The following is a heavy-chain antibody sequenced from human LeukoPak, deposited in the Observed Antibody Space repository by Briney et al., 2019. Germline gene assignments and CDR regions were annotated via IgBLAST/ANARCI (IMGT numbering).Heavy chain of an antibody. Sequence: GGSLRLSCAASGFTFSSYGMSWVRQAPGKGLEWVSAISGSGGSTYYADSVKGRFTISRDNAKNTLYLQLNSLRAEDTAMYYCARNYYDSSGYSLDHYFDYWGQGTLVTVSS. D-gene: IGHD3-22*01. J-gene: IGHJ4*02. CDR3: ARNYYDSSGYSLDHYFDY. V-gene: IGHV3-23*01. CDR2: ISGSGGST. CDR1: GFTFSSYG.